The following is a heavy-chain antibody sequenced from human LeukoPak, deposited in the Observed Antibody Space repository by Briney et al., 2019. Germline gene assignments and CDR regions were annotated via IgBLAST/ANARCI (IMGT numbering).Heavy chain of an antibody. J-gene: IGHJ4*02. D-gene: IGHD3-22*01. Sequence: SETLSLTCTVSGGSISSYYWSWIRQPPGKGLEWIGYIYYSGSTNYNPSLKSRVTISVDTSKNQFSLKLSSVTAADTAVCYCARDSDSSGYYYYFDYWGQGTLVTVSS. CDR1: GGSISSYY. CDR2: IYYSGST. V-gene: IGHV4-59*01. CDR3: ARDSDSSGYYYYFDY.